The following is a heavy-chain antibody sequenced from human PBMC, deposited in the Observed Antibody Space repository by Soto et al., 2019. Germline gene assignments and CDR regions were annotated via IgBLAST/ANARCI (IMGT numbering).Heavy chain of an antibody. D-gene: IGHD5-18*01. V-gene: IGHV1-18*01. J-gene: IGHJ4*02. CDR2: ISAYNGNT. CDR1: GYTFTSYG. CDR3: TREGFRGYSYPPSQSDY. Sequence: QVQLVQSGAEVKKPGASVKVSCKASGYTFTSYGISWVRQAPGQGLEWMGWISAYNGNTNYAQKLQGRVTMTTDTSTSTAYMELRSLRSDDTAVYYCTREGFRGYSYPPSQSDYWGQGTLVTVSS.